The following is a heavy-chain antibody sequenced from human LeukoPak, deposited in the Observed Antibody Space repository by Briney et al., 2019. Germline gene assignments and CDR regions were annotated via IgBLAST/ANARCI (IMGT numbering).Heavy chain of an antibody. D-gene: IGHD5-24*01. CDR2: IIPILGIA. J-gene: IGHJ4*02. Sequence: SVKVSCKASGGTFSSYTISWVRQAPGQGLEWMGRIIPILGIANYAQKFQGRVTITADKSTSTAYMELSSLRSEDTAVYYCAREGHWGDGYISYWGQGTLVTVSS. CDR1: GGTFSSYT. V-gene: IGHV1-69*04. CDR3: AREGHWGDGYISY.